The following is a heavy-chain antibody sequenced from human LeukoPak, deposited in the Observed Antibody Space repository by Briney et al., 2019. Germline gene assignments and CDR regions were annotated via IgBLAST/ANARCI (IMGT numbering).Heavy chain of an antibody. Sequence: ASVKVSCKASGYTFTGNYMHWVRQAPGQGLEWMGWINPNSGGTNYAQKFQGRVTMTRDTSISTAYMELSRLRSDDTAVYYCARARVWGSYYYYYMDVWGKGTTVTVSS. CDR2: INPNSGGT. V-gene: IGHV1-2*02. D-gene: IGHD3-16*01. CDR3: ARARVWGSYYYYYMDV. CDR1: GYTFTGNY. J-gene: IGHJ6*03.